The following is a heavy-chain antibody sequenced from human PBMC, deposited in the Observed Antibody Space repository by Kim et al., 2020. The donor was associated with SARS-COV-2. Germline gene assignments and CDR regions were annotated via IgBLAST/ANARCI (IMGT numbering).Heavy chain of an antibody. CDR3: AKSSSSALIWYYFDN. V-gene: IGHV1-3*04. D-gene: IGHD3-16*01. CDR1: GYTFTRYG. J-gene: IGHJ4*02. Sequence: ASVKVSCKASGYTFTRYGIHWLRQAPGQRLEWMGWINTANGETSYSQNFQDRVSITSDTSATTAYMELSSLKSEDTAIYYCAKSSSSALIWYYFDNWGQGTLVTVSS. CDR2: INTANGET.